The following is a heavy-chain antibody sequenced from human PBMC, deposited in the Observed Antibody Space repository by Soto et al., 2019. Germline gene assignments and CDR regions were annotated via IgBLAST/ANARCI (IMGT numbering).Heavy chain of an antibody. V-gene: IGHV4-4*02. CDR2: VFHTGNT. D-gene: IGHD7-27*01. CDR1: GDSISSSVW. J-gene: IGHJ4*02. CDR3: ARKAWVRFDY. Sequence: PSETLSLTCAVSGDSISSSVWWTWVRQPPGKGLEWIGEVFHTGNTNYNPSLKSQVTMSVDKSTNEFSLKVTSVTAADTAIYYCARKAWVRFDYWGQGALVTVPS.